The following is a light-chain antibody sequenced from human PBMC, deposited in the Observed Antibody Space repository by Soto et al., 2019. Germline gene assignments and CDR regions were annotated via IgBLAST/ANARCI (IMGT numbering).Light chain of an antibody. CDR2: LNSDGSH. Sequence: QLVLTQSPSASASLGASVKLTCTLSSGHSSYAIAWHQQQPEKGPRYLMILNSDGSHIKGDGVPDRFSGSSSGAERYLTISSLQSEDEADYYCQTWGTGIHVFGGGTKVTVL. J-gene: IGLJ3*02. CDR3: QTWGTGIHV. CDR1: SGHSSYA. V-gene: IGLV4-69*01.